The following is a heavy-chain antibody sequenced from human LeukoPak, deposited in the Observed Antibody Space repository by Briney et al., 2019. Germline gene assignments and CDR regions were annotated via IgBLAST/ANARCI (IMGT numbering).Heavy chain of an antibody. Sequence: GGSLRLSCAASGVTFSSYAMSWVCQAPGEGLEWVSVIGGSGGSTYYADSVKGRFTISRDNSKNTLYLQMSSLRAEDTAVYYCAKKKRELRGFDYWGQGTLVTVSS. CDR1: GVTFSSYA. CDR3: AKKKRELRGFDY. D-gene: IGHD1-7*01. V-gene: IGHV3-23*01. J-gene: IGHJ4*02. CDR2: IGGSGGST.